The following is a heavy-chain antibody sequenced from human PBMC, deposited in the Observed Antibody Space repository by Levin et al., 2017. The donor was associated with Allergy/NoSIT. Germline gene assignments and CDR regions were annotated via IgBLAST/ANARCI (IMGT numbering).Heavy chain of an antibody. D-gene: IGHD6-19*01. J-gene: IGHJ1*01. Sequence: GESLKISCAASGFTFSSYWMNWVRQAPGKGLEWVASIKQDGSEKYYVDSVKGRFTISRDNAKNSLYLQMNSLRAEDTAVYYCARVPVAGSRDAEYFQYWGQGTLVTVSS. CDR1: GFTFSSYW. V-gene: IGHV3-7*01. CDR2: IKQDGSEK. CDR3: ARVPVAGSRDAEYFQY.